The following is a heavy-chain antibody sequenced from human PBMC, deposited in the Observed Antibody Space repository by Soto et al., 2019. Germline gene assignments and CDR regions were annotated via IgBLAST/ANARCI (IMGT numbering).Heavy chain of an antibody. CDR3: ARDQHYDFWSGYYFDY. J-gene: IGHJ4*02. CDR1: GGTFSSYT. Sequence: ASVKVSCKASGGTFSSYTISWVRQAPGQGLEWMGWINAGNGITKYSQKFQGRVTITRDTSASTAYMELSSLRSEDTAVYYCARDQHYDFWSGYYFDYWGQGTLVTVSS. D-gene: IGHD3-3*01. CDR2: INAGNGIT. V-gene: IGHV1-3*01.